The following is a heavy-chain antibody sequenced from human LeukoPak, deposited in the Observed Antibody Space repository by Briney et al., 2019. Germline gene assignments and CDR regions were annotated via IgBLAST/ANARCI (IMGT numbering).Heavy chain of an antibody. CDR1: GFTFSSYE. V-gene: IGHV3-48*03. D-gene: IGHD1-20*01. Sequence: GGSLKLSCAASGFTFSSYEMNWVRQAPGKGLEWVSYISSSGSTIYYADSVKGRFTISRDNSKNTLYLQMNSLRAEDAAVYYCAKGITGFDYWGRGALVTVSS. CDR3: AKGITGFDY. CDR2: ISSSGSTI. J-gene: IGHJ4*02.